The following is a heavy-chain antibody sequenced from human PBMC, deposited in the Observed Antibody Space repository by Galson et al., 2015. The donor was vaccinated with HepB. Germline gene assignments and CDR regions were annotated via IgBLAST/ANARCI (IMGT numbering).Heavy chain of an antibody. CDR2: ISSSSSHI. J-gene: IGHJ4*02. CDR1: GFTFSTYS. D-gene: IGHD1-1*01. Sequence: SLRLSCAASGFTFSTYSMNWVRQAPGKGLEWVSSISSSSSHIYYADSVKGRFTISRDNAKKSLYLQMSSLRAEDTAVYYCVRDTTGGYFDNWGQGTLVSVSS. V-gene: IGHV3-21*01. CDR3: VRDTTGGYFDN.